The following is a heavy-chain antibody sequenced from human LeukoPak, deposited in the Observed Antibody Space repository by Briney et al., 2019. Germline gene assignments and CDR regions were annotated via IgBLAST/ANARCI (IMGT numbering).Heavy chain of an antibody. J-gene: IGHJ5*02. CDR1: GGTFSSYA. Sequence: ASVKVSCKASGGTFSSYAISWVRQATGQGLEWMGWMNPNSGNTGYAQKFQGRVTITRNTSISTAYMELSSLRSEDTAVYYCARGNKDSSRRKGYNWFDPWGQGTLVTVSS. CDR2: MNPNSGNT. V-gene: IGHV1-8*03. D-gene: IGHD6-13*01. CDR3: ARGNKDSSRRKGYNWFDP.